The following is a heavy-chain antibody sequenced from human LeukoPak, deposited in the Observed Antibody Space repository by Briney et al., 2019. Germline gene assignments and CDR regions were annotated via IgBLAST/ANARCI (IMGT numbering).Heavy chain of an antibody. J-gene: IGHJ4*02. CDR3: AREYRGCGGDCYPFDY. CDR1: GFTFSDYY. V-gene: IGHV3-7*01. D-gene: IGHD2-21*02. Sequence: GGSLRLSCAASGFTFSDYYMTWIRQAPGKGLEWVASIKHDGREKYYVDSVKGRFTIHRDHAKNSLYLQMNSLRAEDTAVYYCAREYRGCGGDCYPFDYWGQGTLVTVSS. CDR2: IKHDGREK.